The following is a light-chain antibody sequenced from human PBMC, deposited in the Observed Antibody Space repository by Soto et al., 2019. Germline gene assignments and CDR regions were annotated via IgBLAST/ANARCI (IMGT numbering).Light chain of an antibody. V-gene: IGKV3D-15*01. CDR1: QSIGTS. Sequence: ETVMTQSPATLSVSPGARVTLSCRASQSIGTSLAWYQQRPGQAPRLLIYTASIRATGTPVRFSGIGSGTEFTLTINSLQSEDFVIYYCHQYYAWPLTFGGGTKVEIK. CDR3: HQYYAWPLT. CDR2: TAS. J-gene: IGKJ4*01.